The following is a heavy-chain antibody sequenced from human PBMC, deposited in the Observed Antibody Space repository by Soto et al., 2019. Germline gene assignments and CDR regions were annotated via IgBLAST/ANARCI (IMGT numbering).Heavy chain of an antibody. Sequence: QVQLVQSGAEVKKPVASVKVSCKASGYTFTSYGISWVRQAPGQGLDWMGWISAYNGNTNYAQKLQGRVTMTTDTSTSTAYMELRSLRSDDTAVYYCARVLGDGEFYSGYEPIFDYWGQGTLVTVSS. CDR3: ARVLGDGEFYSGYEPIFDY. D-gene: IGHD5-12*01. CDR2: ISAYNGNT. V-gene: IGHV1-18*01. CDR1: GYTFTSYG. J-gene: IGHJ4*02.